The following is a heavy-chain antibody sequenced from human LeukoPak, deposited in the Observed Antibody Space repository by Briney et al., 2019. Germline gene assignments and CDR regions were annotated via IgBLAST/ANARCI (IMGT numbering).Heavy chain of an antibody. V-gene: IGHV3-23*01. CDR1: GFTFSSYA. Sequence: GGSLRLSCAASGFTFSSYAMSWVRQAPGKGLEWVSAMSADGGGTYIADSVKGRCTISRDNSKSTLYLQMNSLRAEDTAIYYCAKSSGTSTCYFNYWGQGILVTVS. CDR2: MSADGGGT. J-gene: IGHJ4*02. CDR3: AKSSGTSTCYFNY. D-gene: IGHD3-22*01.